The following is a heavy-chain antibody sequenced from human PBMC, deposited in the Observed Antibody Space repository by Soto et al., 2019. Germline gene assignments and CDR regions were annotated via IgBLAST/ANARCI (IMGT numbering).Heavy chain of an antibody. Sequence: PSETLSLTCTVSGGSISSYYWSWIRQSPGKGLEWIGYIYYSGSTNYNPSLKSRVTISVDTSKNQFSLKLSSVTAADTAVYYCARVLRAVPIDCSSTSCGTARGGGGYYYYMDVWGKGTTVTVSS. J-gene: IGHJ6*03. CDR2: IYYSGST. D-gene: IGHD2-2*01. CDR3: ARVLRAVPIDCSSTSCGTARGGGGYYYYMDV. CDR1: GGSISSYY. V-gene: IGHV4-59*01.